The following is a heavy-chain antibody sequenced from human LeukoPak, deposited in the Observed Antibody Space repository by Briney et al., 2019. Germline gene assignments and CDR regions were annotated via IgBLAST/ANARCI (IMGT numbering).Heavy chain of an antibody. J-gene: IGHJ4*02. CDR2: INAGNGNT. D-gene: IGHD6-19*01. CDR3: AGVAGDGDYFDY. Sequence: GASVKVSCKASGYTFTSYAMHWVRQAPGQRLEWMGWINAGNGNTKYSQKFQGRVTITRDTSASTAYMELSSLRSEDTAVYYCAGVAGDGDYFDYWGQRTLVTVSS. CDR1: GYTFTSYA. V-gene: IGHV1-3*01.